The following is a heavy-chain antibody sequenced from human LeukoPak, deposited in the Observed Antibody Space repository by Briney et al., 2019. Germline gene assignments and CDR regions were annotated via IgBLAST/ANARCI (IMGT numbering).Heavy chain of an antibody. CDR1: GFTFSSYG. D-gene: IGHD6-19*01. Sequence: GRSLRLSCAASGFTFSSYGMHWVRQAPGKGLEWVAVISYDGSNKYYADSVKGRFTISRDNSKNTLYLQMNSLRAEDTAVYYCAKVEQWLVRDWYFDLWGRGTLVTVSS. V-gene: IGHV3-30*18. CDR3: AKVEQWLVRDWYFDL. CDR2: ISYDGSNK. J-gene: IGHJ2*01.